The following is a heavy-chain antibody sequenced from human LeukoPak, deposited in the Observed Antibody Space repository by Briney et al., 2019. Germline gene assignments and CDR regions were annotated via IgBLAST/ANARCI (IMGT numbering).Heavy chain of an antibody. D-gene: IGHD2-2*01. CDR3: ARGRLSDYYYGMDV. Sequence: SETPSLTCAVYGGSFSGYYWSWIRQPPGKGLEWIGEINHSGSTNYNPSLKSRVTISVDTSKNQFSLKLSSVTAADTAVYYCARGRLSDYYYGMDVWGQGTTVTVSS. CDR2: INHSGST. J-gene: IGHJ6*02. CDR1: GGSFSGYY. V-gene: IGHV4-34*01.